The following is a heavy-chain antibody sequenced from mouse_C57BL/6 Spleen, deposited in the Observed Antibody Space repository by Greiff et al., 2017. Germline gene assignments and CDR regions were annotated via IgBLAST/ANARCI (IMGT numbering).Heavy chain of an antibody. Sequence: EVKLMESGAELVKPGASVKLSCTASGFNIKDYYMHWVKQRTEQGLEWIGRIDPEDGDTKYAPKFQGKATITADTSSSTAYLQLSSLASEDTAVYYCARTFYYGSRDYGYWGQGTTLTVSS. CDR2: IDPEDGDT. V-gene: IGHV14-2*01. CDR1: GFNIKDYY. CDR3: ARTFYYGSRDYGY. D-gene: IGHD1-1*01. J-gene: IGHJ2*01.